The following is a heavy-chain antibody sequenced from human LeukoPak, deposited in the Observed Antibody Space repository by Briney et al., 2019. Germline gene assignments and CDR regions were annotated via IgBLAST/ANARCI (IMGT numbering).Heavy chain of an antibody. Sequence: SETLSLTCTVSGGSISSHYWSWIRQPPGKGLEWIGYIYYSGSTNYNPSLKSRVTISVDTSKNQFSLKLSSVTAADTAVYYCARVGTTLSVFGVVKPPYYFDYWGQGTLVTVSS. V-gene: IGHV4-59*11. J-gene: IGHJ4*02. D-gene: IGHD3-3*01. CDR1: GGSISSHY. CDR2: IYYSGST. CDR3: ARVGTTLSVFGVVKPPYYFDY.